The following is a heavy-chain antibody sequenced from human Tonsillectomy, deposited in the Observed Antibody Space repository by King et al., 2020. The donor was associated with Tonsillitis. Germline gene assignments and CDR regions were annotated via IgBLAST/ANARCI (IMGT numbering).Heavy chain of an antibody. Sequence: VQLVESGGGVVPPGGSLRLSCAASGFTFSTYGMHWVRQAPGKGLEWVAFIRYYGSNKYYADSVKGRFTISRDKNTLYLQMNSLRPEDTAVYYCAKDRAYYYGSGSYSGDYWGQGTLVTVSS. CDR2: IRYYGSNK. CDR1: GFTFSTYG. D-gene: IGHD3-10*01. CDR3: AKDRAYYYGSGSYSGDY. V-gene: IGHV3-30*02. J-gene: IGHJ4*02.